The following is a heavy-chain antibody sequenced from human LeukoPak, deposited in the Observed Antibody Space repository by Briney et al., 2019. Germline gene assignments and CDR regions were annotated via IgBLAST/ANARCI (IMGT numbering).Heavy chain of an antibody. CDR1: GYTFTGYY. D-gene: IGHD6-13*01. Sequence: ASVKVSCKASGYTFTGYYMHWVRQAPGQGLEWMGWINPNSGGTNYAQKFQGRVTMTRDTSISTAYMELSRLRSDDTAVYYCARDLSSSWSSFWFDPWGQGTLVTVSS. CDR3: ARDLSSSWSSFWFDP. J-gene: IGHJ5*02. CDR2: INPNSGGT. V-gene: IGHV1-2*02.